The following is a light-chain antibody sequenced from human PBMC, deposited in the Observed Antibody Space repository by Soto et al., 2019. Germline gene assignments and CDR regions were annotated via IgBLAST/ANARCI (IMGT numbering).Light chain of an antibody. CDR2: HVT. J-gene: IGLJ1*01. CDR3: CSYTTSNTFV. V-gene: IGLV2-14*01. CDR1: SSDVGAYNY. Sequence: QSALTQPASESGSLGQSITISCSGTSSDVGAYNYVSWYQQYPGKAPKLMIYHVTDRPSGVSNRFSGSKSGNTASLTISGLQAEDEADYYCCSYTTSNTFVFGTGTKLTVL.